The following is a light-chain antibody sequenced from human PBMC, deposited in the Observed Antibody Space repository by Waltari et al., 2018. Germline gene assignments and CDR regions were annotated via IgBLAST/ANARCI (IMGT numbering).Light chain of an antibody. V-gene: IGLV1-40*01. CDR3: QSYDRSHVV. CDR1: STNTGAGYD. J-gene: IGLJ2*01. CDR2: GNT. Sequence: QAVLPQPPSVSGPPGQRVTISCTGSSTNTGAGYDLHWYQQFSGTAPKLVIYGNTNRPSGVPDRFSGSKSGTSASLAITGLQAEDEADYYCQSYDRSHVVFGGGTKLTVL.